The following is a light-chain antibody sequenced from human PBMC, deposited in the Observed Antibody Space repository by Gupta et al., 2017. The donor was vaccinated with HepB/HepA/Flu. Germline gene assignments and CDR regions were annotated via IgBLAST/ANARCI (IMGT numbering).Light chain of an antibody. V-gene: IGLV2-23*02. CDR2: EVN. Sequence: QSALAQPASVSGSPGQSLTISCTGTGSDVGNYNLVSWYQQHPGKAPKLIIYEVNKRPSGVADRFSGSKSGNTASLTISGLQAEDEADYYCCSYAGSTIFYVFGAGTEVTVL. CDR1: GSDVGNYNL. J-gene: IGLJ1*01. CDR3: CSYAGSTIFYV.